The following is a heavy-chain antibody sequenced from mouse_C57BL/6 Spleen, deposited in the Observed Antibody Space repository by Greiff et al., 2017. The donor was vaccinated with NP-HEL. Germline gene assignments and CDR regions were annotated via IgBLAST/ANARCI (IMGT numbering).Heavy chain of an antibody. CDR3: ARKDYDFLFAY. V-gene: IGHV1-64*01. CDR2: IHPNSGST. Sequence: QVQLQQPGAELVKPGASVKLSCKASGYTFTSYWMHWVKQRPGQGLEWIGMIHPNSGSTNYNEKFKSKATLTVDKSSSTAYMQLSSLTSEDSAFYYCARKDYDFLFAYWGQGTLVTVSA. D-gene: IGHD2-4*01. CDR1: GYTFTSYW. J-gene: IGHJ3*01.